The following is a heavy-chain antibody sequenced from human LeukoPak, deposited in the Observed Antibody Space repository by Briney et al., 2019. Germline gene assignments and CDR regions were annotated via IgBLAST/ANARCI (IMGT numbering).Heavy chain of an antibody. CDR1: GFTFSSYW. CDR2: ISYDGSNK. Sequence: GGSLRLSCAASGFTFSSYWMHWVRQAPGKGLEWVAVISYDGSNKYYADSVKGRFTISRDNSKNTLYLQMNSLRAEDTAVYYCARDHSYYDFWSGYSDYWGQGTLVTVSS. CDR3: ARDHSYYDFWSGYSDY. V-gene: IGHV3-30-3*01. J-gene: IGHJ4*02. D-gene: IGHD3-3*01.